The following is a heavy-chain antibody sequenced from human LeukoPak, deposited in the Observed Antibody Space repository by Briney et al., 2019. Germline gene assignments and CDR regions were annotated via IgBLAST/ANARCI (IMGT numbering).Heavy chain of an antibody. J-gene: IGHJ6*02. CDR1: GYTFTGYY. CDR2: INPNSGGT. Sequence: ASVKVSCRASGYTFTGYYMHWVRQAPGQGLEWMGWINPNSGGTNYAQKFQGRVTMTRDTSISTAYMELSRLRSDDTAVYYCARGGIAAAGTRAYYYYYGMDVWGQGTPVTVSS. CDR3: ARGGIAAAGTRAYYYYYGMDV. V-gene: IGHV1-2*02. D-gene: IGHD6-13*01.